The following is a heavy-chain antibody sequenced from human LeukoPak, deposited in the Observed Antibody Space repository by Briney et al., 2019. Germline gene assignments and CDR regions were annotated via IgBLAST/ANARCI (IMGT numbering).Heavy chain of an antibody. J-gene: IGHJ3*02. CDR2: IWYDGSNK. Sequence: GRSLRLSCAASGFTFSSYGMHWVRQAPGKGLEWVAVIWYDGSNKYYADSVKGRFTISRDNSKNTLYLQMNSLRAEDTAVYYCAKALGYYDSSGYYYVRGIDAFDIWGQGTMVTVSS. V-gene: IGHV3-33*06. D-gene: IGHD3-22*01. CDR3: AKALGYYDSSGYYYVRGIDAFDI. CDR1: GFTFSSYG.